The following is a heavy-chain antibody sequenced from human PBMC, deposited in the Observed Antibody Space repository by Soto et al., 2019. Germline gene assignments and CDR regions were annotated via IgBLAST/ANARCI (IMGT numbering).Heavy chain of an antibody. CDR1: GDSVSSNSAA. D-gene: IGHD6-6*01. Sequence: PSQTLSLTCAISGDSVSSNSAAWNWIRQSPSRGLEWLGRTYYRSKWYNGYAVSVKSRITINPDTSKNQFSLPLNSVTPEDTAVYYCASGGSSIAAREGYYYYGMDVWGQGTTVTVSS. V-gene: IGHV6-1*01. CDR3: ASGGSSIAAREGYYYYGMDV. CDR2: TYYRSKWYN. J-gene: IGHJ6*02.